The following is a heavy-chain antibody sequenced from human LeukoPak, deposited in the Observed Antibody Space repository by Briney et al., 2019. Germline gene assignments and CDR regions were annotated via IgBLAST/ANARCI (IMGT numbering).Heavy chain of an antibody. Sequence: GGSLRLSCAASGFIFSNAWMSWVRQAPGKGLEWVGRIKSNVNGGTADYAAPVKGRFTISGDDSKTTLYLQMNSLETEDTGVYHCTTDQTGVRFTLIRGSNDFWGQGTLVTVSS. CDR3: TTDQTGVRFTLIRGSNDF. CDR1: GFIFSNAW. D-gene: IGHD3-10*01. V-gene: IGHV3-15*01. CDR2: IKSNVNGGTA. J-gene: IGHJ4*02.